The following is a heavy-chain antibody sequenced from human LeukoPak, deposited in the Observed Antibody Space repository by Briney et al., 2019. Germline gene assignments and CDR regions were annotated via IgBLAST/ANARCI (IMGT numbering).Heavy chain of an antibody. V-gene: IGHV4-38-2*01. D-gene: IGHD2/OR15-2a*01. CDR1: GYSISSGYY. CDR3: AGGGKNIVIGAFDI. CDR2: IYHSGST. Sequence: PSETLSLTCAVSGYSISSGYYGGWIRQPPGKGLEWIGSIYHSGSTYYNPSLKSRVTISVDTSKNQFSLKLSSVTAADTAVYYCAGGGKNIVIGAFDIWGQGTMVTVSS. J-gene: IGHJ3*02.